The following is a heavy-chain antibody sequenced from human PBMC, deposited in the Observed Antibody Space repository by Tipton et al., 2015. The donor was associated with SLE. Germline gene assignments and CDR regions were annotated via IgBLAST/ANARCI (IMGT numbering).Heavy chain of an antibody. J-gene: IGHJ5*02. CDR2: INPSGGST. D-gene: IGHD6-19*01. CDR1: GYTFTSYY. V-gene: IGHV1-46*03. CDR3: GRGARIAVLQSWFDP. Sequence: QLVQSGAEVKKPGASVKVSCKASGYTFTSYYMHWVRQVPGQGLEWMGIINPSGGSTSYAQKFQGRVTMTRDTSTSTVYMELSSLRSEDTAVYYCGRGARIAVLQSWFDPWGQGTLVTVSS.